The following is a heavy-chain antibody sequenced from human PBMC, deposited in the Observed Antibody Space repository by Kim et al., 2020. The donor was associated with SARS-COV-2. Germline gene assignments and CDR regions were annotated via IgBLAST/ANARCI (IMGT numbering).Heavy chain of an antibody. J-gene: IGHJ4*02. Sequence: SETLSLTCTVSGYSISSGYYWGWIRQPPGTGLEWIGSIYHSGSTYYNPSLKSRVTISVDTSKNQFSLKLSSVTAADTAVYYCANVGYYYDSSGTIDYWGQGTLVTVSS. CDR1: GYSISSGYY. CDR2: IYHSGST. V-gene: IGHV4-38-2*02. D-gene: IGHD3-22*01. CDR3: ANVGYYYDSSGTIDY.